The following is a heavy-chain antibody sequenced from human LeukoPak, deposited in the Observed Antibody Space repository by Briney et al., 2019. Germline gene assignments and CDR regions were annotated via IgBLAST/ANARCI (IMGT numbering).Heavy chain of an antibody. CDR3: ARLAAAGTRVQH. J-gene: IGHJ1*01. D-gene: IGHD6-13*01. CDR1: GYTFTSYY. Sequence: ASVKVSCKASGYTFTSYYMHWVRQAPGQGLEWMGIINPSGGSTSYAQKFQGRVTMTTDTSTSTAYMELRSLRSDDTAVYYCARLAAAGTRVQHWGQGTLVTVSS. V-gene: IGHV1-46*01. CDR2: INPSGGST.